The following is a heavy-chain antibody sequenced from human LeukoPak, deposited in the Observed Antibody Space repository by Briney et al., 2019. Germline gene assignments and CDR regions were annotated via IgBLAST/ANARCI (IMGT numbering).Heavy chain of an antibody. CDR1: GFTFSSYG. D-gene: IGHD3-16*02. Sequence: GGSLRLSCAASGFTFSSYGMSWVRQAPGKGLEWVSAISGSGGSTYNADSVKGRFTISRDNSKNTLYLQMNSLRAEDTAVYYCAKDVARVIGSQSSGPNYFDYWGQGTLVTVSS. V-gene: IGHV3-23*01. J-gene: IGHJ4*02. CDR2: ISGSGGST. CDR3: AKDVARVIGSQSSGPNYFDY.